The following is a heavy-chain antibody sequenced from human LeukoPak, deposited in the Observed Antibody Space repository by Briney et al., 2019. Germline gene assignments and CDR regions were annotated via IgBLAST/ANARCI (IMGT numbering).Heavy chain of an antibody. D-gene: IGHD5-24*01. V-gene: IGHV3-48*02. J-gene: IGHJ4*02. Sequence: GGSLRLSCAASGFTFSSYGVHWVRQAPGKGLEWVSYISSTSGTIYYADSLRGRFTISRDNAKNSLYLQMNSLRDEDTAVYFCASGEMASLDYWGQGTLVTVSS. CDR2: ISSTSGTI. CDR1: GFTFSSYG. CDR3: ASGEMASLDY.